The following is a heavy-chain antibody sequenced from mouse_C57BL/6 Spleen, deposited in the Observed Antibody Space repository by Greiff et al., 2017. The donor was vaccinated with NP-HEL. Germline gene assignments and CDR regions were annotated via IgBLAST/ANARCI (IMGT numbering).Heavy chain of an antibody. CDR1: GYTFTSYW. J-gene: IGHJ2*01. V-gene: IGHV1-59*01. Sequence: QVQLQQPGAELVRPGTSVKLSCKASGYTFTSYWMHWVKQRPGQGLEWIGRIDPSDSYTNYNQKFKGKATLTVDKSSSTAYMQLSSLTSEDSAVYYCARGLRREYYFDYWGQGTTLTVSS. D-gene: IGHD2-4*01. CDR3: ARGLRREYYFDY. CDR2: IDPSDSYT.